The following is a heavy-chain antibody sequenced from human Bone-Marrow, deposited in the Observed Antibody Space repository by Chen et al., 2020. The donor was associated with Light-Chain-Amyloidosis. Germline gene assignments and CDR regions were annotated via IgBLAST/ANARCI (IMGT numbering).Heavy chain of an antibody. Sequence: QVQMVQSGAEVKEPGASIKVSCKTSGYTFTDFYIHWVRQAPGQGLEWMAWINPDTGGPRYAQKFQGWITVTRETSTRTVYMELSRLRSGDTAVYYCAKDSEIRGLIYAMNVWGQGTTVNVSS. J-gene: IGHJ6*02. V-gene: IGHV1-2*04. D-gene: IGHD3-10*01. CDR1: GYTFTDFY. CDR3: AKDSEIRGLIYAMNV. CDR2: INPDTGGP.